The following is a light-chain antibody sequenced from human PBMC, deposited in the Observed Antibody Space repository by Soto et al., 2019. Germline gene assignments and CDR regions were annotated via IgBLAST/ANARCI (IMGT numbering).Light chain of an antibody. V-gene: IGKV1-12*01. Sequence: DIQMTQSRFSVSASVGDRVTNTYWASQGISRRLAWYQQKPGKAPELLIYAASISQSGVPSRFSGSGSGTDFTLTINSLQPEDIGTYYCQQDISFPFTFGPGTKVDV. CDR1: QGISRR. J-gene: IGKJ3*01. CDR3: QQDISFPFT. CDR2: AAS.